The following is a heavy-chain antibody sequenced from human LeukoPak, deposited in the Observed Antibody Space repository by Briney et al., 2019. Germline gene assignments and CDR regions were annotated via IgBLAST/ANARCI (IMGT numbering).Heavy chain of an antibody. CDR3: ARNSLGYYYYGMDV. CDR2: TYYSGST. V-gene: IGHV4-30-4*01. D-gene: IGHD3-10*01. J-gene: IGHJ6*02. CDR1: GGSISSGDYY. Sequence: PSQTLSLTCTVSGGSISSGDYYWSWIRQPPGKGLEWIGYTYYSGSTYYNPSLKSRVTISVDTSKNQFSLKLSSVTAADTAVYYCARNSLGYYYYGMDVWGQGTTVTVSS.